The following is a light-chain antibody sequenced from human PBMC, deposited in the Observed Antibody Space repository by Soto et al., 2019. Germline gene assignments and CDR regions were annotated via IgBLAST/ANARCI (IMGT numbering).Light chain of an antibody. V-gene: IGKV1-5*01. J-gene: IGKJ1*01. Sequence: DIQMTQSPSTLSASVGDRVTITCRASQSISNWLAWYQQKPGKAPKLLIYDASNLESGVPSRFSGSGSGTEFTLTISSLQPDDFASYYCQQYNSHWWTFGQGTKVEIK. CDR3: QQYNSHWWT. CDR1: QSISNW. CDR2: DAS.